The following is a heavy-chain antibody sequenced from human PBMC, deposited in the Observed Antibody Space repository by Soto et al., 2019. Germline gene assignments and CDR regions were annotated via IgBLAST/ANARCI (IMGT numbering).Heavy chain of an antibody. J-gene: IGHJ6*02. CDR2: MYTSGST. Sequence: SETLSLTCTVSGGSISNYYWTWIRQPAGQGLEWIGRMYTSGSTNYNPSLKSRVTMSVDTSKNQFSLNLRSVTAADTAVYYCAREGYSDTYPYCHTLDVWGQGTTVTVSS. CDR1: GGSISNYY. V-gene: IGHV4-4*07. CDR3: AREGYSDTYPYCHTLDV. D-gene: IGHD4-17*01.